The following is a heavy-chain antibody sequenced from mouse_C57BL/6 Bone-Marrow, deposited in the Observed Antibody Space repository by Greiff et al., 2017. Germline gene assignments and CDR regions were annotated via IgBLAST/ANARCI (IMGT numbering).Heavy chain of an antibody. V-gene: IGHV5-6*01. CDR3: ARPELGPFAY. J-gene: IGHJ3*01. CDR2: ISSGGSYT. D-gene: IGHD4-1*01. CDR1: GFTFSSYG. Sequence: EVHLVESGGDLVKPGGSLKLSCAASGFTFSSYGMSWVRQTPDKRLEWVATISSGGSYTYYPDSVKGRFTISRDNAKNTLYLQMSSLKSEDTAMYYCARPELGPFAYWGQGTLVTVSA.